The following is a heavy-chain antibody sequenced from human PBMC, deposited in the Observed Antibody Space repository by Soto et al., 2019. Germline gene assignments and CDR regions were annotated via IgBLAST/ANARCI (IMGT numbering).Heavy chain of an antibody. Sequence: QVQLQASGPGLVKPSGTLSLTCAVSGGSLTSNNWWTWVRQPPGQGLEWIGEIYRTGSTNYNPSRKSRVTISLDKSENQFSLKVTSLTAADTAVYYCASRDPGTSVDYWGQGTLVTVSS. D-gene: IGHD1-7*01. CDR1: GGSLTSNNW. J-gene: IGHJ4*02. V-gene: IGHV4-4*02. CDR2: IYRTGST. CDR3: ASRDPGTSVDY.